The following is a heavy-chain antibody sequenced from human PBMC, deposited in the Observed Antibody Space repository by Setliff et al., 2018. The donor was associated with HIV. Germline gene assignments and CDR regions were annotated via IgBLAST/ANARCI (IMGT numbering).Heavy chain of an antibody. J-gene: IGHJ4*02. D-gene: IGHD1-26*01. CDR2: VHAGNSNT. CDR3: ARHLIVGAPGSPYYFDY. Sequence: RASVKVSCKASGYTFTTYFIHWVRQAPGQRLGWMGWVHAGNSNTKYSQKFQGRVTMTRDTSTSTVYMELSSLRSEDTAVYYCARHLIVGAPGSPYYFDYWGQGTLVTVSS. CDR1: GYTFTTYF. V-gene: IGHV1-3*01.